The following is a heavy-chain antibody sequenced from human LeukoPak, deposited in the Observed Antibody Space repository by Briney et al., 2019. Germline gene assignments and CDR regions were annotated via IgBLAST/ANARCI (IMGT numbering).Heavy chain of an antibody. Sequence: GSLRLSCAASGFTFSDYSMSWVRQAPGKGLEWIGYIYYSGSTNYNPSLKSRVTISVDTSKNQFSLKLSSVTAADTAVYYCASSLPTYCSGGSCYSPGAFDIWGQGTMVTVSS. V-gene: IGHV4-59*08. CDR2: IYYSGST. D-gene: IGHD2-15*01. J-gene: IGHJ3*02. CDR1: GFTFSDYS. CDR3: ASSLPTYCSGGSCYSPGAFDI.